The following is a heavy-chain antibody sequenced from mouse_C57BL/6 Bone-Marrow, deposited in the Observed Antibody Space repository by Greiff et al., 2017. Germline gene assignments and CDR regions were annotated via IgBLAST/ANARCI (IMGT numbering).Heavy chain of an antibody. V-gene: IGHV1-55*01. D-gene: IGHD3-2*02. CDR1: GYTFTSYW. CDR3: ARSGTAQAAWFAY. CDR2: IYPTSGRT. J-gene: IGHJ3*01. Sequence: QVQLQQSGAELVKPGASVKMSCKASGYTFTSYWITWVKQRPGQGLEWIGDIYPTSGRTNYNEKFKSKAILTVDTPSNTAYMQLSSLTSEDSAVFYCARSGTAQAAWFAYWGQGTLVTVSA.